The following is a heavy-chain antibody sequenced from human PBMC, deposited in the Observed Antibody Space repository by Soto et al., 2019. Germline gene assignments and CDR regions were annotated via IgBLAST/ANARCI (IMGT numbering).Heavy chain of an antibody. Sequence: QVQLVESGGGVVQPXRSLRLSCAASGFTFSSYGMHWVRQAPGKGLEWVAVIWYDGSNKYYADSVKGRFTISRDNSKNTLYLQMNSLRAEDTAVYYCARDVGYSYVNGWFDPWGQGTLVTVSS. CDR3: ARDVGYSYVNGWFDP. J-gene: IGHJ5*02. CDR2: IWYDGSNK. CDR1: GFTFSSYG. D-gene: IGHD5-18*01. V-gene: IGHV3-33*01.